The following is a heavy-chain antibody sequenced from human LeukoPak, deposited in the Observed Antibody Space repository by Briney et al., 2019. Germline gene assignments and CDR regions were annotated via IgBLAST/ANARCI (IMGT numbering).Heavy chain of an antibody. V-gene: IGHV1-2*02. CDR2: INPNSGGT. CDR1: GYTFTGYY. J-gene: IGHJ5*02. Sequence: ASVKVSCKASGYTFTGYYMHWVRQAPGQGLEWMGWINPNSGGTNYAQKFQGRVTMTRDTSISTAYMELSRLRSDDTAVYYCARRIVVVPAAILGHRDNWFDPWGQGTLVTVSS. CDR3: ARRIVVVPAAILGHRDNWFDP. D-gene: IGHD2-2*01.